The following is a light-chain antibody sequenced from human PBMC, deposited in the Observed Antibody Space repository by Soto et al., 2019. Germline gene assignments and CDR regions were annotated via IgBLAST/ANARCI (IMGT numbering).Light chain of an antibody. CDR2: AAS. J-gene: IGKJ1*01. CDR1: QGISSY. Sequence: DIQMTQSPSSLSASVGDRVTITCRASQGISSYLAWYQQKPGKVPKVLIYAASTLQSGVPSRFSGSGSGTEFPLTISSLQPEDVATYYCQKYYSAPETFGQGTKVEIK. V-gene: IGKV1-27*01. CDR3: QKYYSAPET.